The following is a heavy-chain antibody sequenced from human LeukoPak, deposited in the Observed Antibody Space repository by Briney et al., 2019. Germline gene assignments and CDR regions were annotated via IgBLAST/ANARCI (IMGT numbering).Heavy chain of an antibody. D-gene: IGHD3-22*01. CDR2: IIPILGIA. V-gene: IGHV1-69*04. Sequence: GASVKVSCKACGGTFSSYVISWVRQAPGQGLEWMGRIIPILGIANYAQKFQGRVTITADKSTSTAYMELSSLRSEDTAVYYCASPPADYYDSRDYFDYWGQGTLVTVSS. CDR1: GGTFSSYV. CDR3: ASPPADYYDSRDYFDY. J-gene: IGHJ4*02.